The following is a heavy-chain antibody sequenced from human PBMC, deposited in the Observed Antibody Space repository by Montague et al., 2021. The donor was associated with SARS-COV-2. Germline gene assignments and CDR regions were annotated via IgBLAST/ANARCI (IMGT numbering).Heavy chain of an antibody. Sequence: SRRLSLSASGFTFSSYAMHWVRQAPGKGLEWVAVISYDGSNKYYADSVKGRFTISRDNSKNTLYLQMNSLRAEDTAVYYCARGRWYYDILTGYLPRPYYYYYYGMDVWGQGTTVTVSS. CDR3: ARGRWYYDILTGYLPRPYYYYYYGMDV. V-gene: IGHV3-30-3*01. CDR2: ISYDGSNK. CDR1: GFTFSSYA. J-gene: IGHJ6*02. D-gene: IGHD3-9*01.